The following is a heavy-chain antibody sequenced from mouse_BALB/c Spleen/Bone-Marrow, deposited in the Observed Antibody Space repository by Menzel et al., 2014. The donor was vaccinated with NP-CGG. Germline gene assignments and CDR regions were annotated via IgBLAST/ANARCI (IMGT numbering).Heavy chain of an antibody. CDR2: IDPANGNT. J-gene: IGHJ4*01. D-gene: IGHD1-2*01. CDR3: ASATTATYYAMDY. CDR1: GFNIKDTY. V-gene: IGHV14-3*02. Sequence: VQLKESGAELVKSGASVKLSCTASGFNIKDTYMHWVKQRPEQGLEWIGRIDPANGNTKYDPKFQGKATITTDTSSNTAYLQVSSLTSEDTAVYYCASATTATYYAMDYWGQGTSVTVSS.